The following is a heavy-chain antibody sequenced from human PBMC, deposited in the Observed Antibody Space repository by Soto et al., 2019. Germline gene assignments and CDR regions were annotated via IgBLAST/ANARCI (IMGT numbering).Heavy chain of an antibody. Sequence: SETLSLTCTVSGGSISSSSYYWGWIRQPPGKGLEWIGNIYYSGSTYYNPSLKSRVTISVDTSKNQFSLKLSSVTAADTAVYYCATLPYYDFFSGYYNVDSYYYSMDVWGQGPTVT. D-gene: IGHD3-3*01. V-gene: IGHV4-39*01. CDR2: IYYSGST. CDR1: GGSISSSSYY. CDR3: ATLPYYDFFSGYYNVDSYYYSMDV. J-gene: IGHJ6*02.